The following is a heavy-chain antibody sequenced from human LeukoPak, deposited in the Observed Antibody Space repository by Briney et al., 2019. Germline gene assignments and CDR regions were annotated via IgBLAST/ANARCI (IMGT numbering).Heavy chain of an antibody. CDR2: ISSSGSTI. CDR3: AGLSGYRYLDY. D-gene: IGHD3-3*01. J-gene: IGHJ4*02. CDR1: GFTLSSYS. Sequence: GGSLRLSCAAAGFTLSSYSMNWVRQAPGKGLEWVSYISSSGSTIYYAASVKVRSTISRDNAKNSLYLLMNSLRAEDTAVYCCAGLSGYRYLDYWGQGTLVTVSS. V-gene: IGHV3-48*04.